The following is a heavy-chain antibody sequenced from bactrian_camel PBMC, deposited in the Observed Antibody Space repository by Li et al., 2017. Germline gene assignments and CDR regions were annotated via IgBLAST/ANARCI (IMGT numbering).Heavy chain of an antibody. CDR3: AAGVLPSYDGGQCDYYNY. D-gene: IGHD2*01. J-gene: IGHJ4*01. CDR2: LGPGSST. CDR1: GDTNGYISASYC. Sequence: QVQLVESGGGSVQAGGSLRLSCLVSGDTNGYISASYCMGWFRQAPGKDRERVARLGPGSSTNYADYVKGRFTISADNAKTTVSLQMNSLKPEDTATYYCAAGVLPSYDGGQCDYYNYRTQGTQVTVS. V-gene: IGHV3S55*01.